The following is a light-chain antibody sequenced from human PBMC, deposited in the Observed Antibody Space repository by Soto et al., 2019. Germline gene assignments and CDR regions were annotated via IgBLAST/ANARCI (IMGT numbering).Light chain of an antibody. Sequence: LTQPASVSGSPGQSITISCTGTSSDVGGYNYVSWYQQHPGKAPKVMLHEVSNRPSGVSNRFSGSKSGNTASLTISGLQAEDEADYYCGSYTSSSTLYVFGTGTKSPS. CDR1: SSDVGGYNY. V-gene: IGLV2-14*01. CDR3: GSYTSSSTLYV. J-gene: IGLJ1*01. CDR2: EVS.